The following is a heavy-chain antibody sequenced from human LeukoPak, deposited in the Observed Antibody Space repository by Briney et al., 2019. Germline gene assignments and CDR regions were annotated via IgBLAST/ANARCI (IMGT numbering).Heavy chain of an antibody. CDR1: GFTFSSYW. CDR2: ISSSSYI. Sequence: PGGSLRLSCAASGFTFSSYWMHWVRQAPGKGLEWVSSISSSSYIYYADLVKGRFTISRDNAKNSLYLQMNSLRAEDTAVYYCARAEGDSSSWYRYWGQGTLVTVSS. D-gene: IGHD6-13*01. CDR3: ARAEGDSSSWYRY. V-gene: IGHV3-21*01. J-gene: IGHJ4*02.